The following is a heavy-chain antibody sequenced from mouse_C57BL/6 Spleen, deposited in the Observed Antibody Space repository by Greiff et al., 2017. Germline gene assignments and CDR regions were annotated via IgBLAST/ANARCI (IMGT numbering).Heavy chain of an antibody. J-gene: IGHJ2*01. CDR2: ISSGGSYT. CDR3: ARHAELDYFDY. Sequence: EVQGVESGGALVKPGGSLKLSCAASGFTFSSYGMSWVRQTPDKRLEWVATISSGGSYTYYPDSVKGRFTITRDNAKNTLYLQMSSLKSEDTAMYYCARHAELDYFDYWGQGTTLTVSS. D-gene: IGHD4-1*01. V-gene: IGHV5-6*01. CDR1: GFTFSSYG.